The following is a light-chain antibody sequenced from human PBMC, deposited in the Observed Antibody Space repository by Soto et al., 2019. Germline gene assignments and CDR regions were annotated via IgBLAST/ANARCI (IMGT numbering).Light chain of an antibody. CDR2: AAS. Sequence: DVQMTQSPTSLSASVGDRVNITCRASQDIAIYLAWYQQKPGKAPELLIYAASTLQSGVPSRFSGSGSGTDFTLTISCLQSEDFATYYCQQYYSFPWTFGQGTKVDI. V-gene: IGKV1-9*01. CDR3: QQYYSFPWT. CDR1: QDIAIY. J-gene: IGKJ1*01.